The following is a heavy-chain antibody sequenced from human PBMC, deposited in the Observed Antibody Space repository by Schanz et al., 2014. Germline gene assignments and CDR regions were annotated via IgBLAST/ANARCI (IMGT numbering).Heavy chain of an antibody. D-gene: IGHD2-21*01. CDR1: GFTFSSYA. Sequence: EVQLLESGGGLVQPGGSLRLSCAASGFTFSSYAMSWVRQAPGKGLEWVSAISGSGDNTFYADSVRGRFTISRDNSRNTLHLQMNSLGAAATDVYYCATGQGAVINNWYFDLWGQGTLVTVSS. CDR2: ISGSGDNT. CDR3: ATGQGAVINNWYFDL. V-gene: IGHV3-23*01. J-gene: IGHJ2*01.